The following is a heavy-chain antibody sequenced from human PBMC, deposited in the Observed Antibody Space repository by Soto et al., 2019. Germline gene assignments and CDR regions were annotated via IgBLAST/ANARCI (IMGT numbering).Heavy chain of an antibody. J-gene: IGHJ6*02. CDR2: ISAYNGDT. CDR3: ARVRITIFVRDDMDV. D-gene: IGHD3-3*01. V-gene: IGHV1-18*01. CDR1: GYTFTSYG. Sequence: QVQLVQSGAEMKKPGATVKVSCKASGYTFTSYGISWVRQAPGQGPEWMGWISAYNGDTRVAQKLQGRVSMTPETSTNTAYMELRSLRFDDTGIYYCARVRITIFVRDDMDVWGQGTALTVSS.